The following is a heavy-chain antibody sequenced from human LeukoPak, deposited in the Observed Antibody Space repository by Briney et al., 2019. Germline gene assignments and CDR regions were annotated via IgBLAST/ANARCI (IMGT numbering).Heavy chain of an antibody. CDR2: FSFNGEST. CDR3: ARGFTSGSSNLDY. Sequence: GGSLRLSCAASGFTFSSYAMTWVRQAPGKGLEWVSSFSFNGESTYYADSAKGRFTISRDNSKNTLYLQMNSLRAEDTAVYYCARGFTSGSSNLDYWGQGTLVTVSS. CDR1: GFTFSSYA. J-gene: IGHJ4*02. V-gene: IGHV3-23*01. D-gene: IGHD1-26*01.